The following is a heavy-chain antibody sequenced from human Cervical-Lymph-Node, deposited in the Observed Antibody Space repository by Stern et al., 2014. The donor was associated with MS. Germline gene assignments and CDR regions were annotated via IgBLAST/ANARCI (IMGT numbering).Heavy chain of an antibody. CDR1: GAPINSGGYY. CDR2: TYYNESI. D-gene: IGHD2/OR15-2a*01. CDR3: ASTSQEYFHH. V-gene: IGHV4-31*03. J-gene: IGHJ1*01. Sequence: VQLVESGPGLVKPSQTLSLTCTVSGAPINSGGYYWSWIRQHPGKGLEWIGYTYYNESIYYNPSLKSRVTISKDTSKNQFSLKLNSVTAADTAVYYCASTSQEYFHHWGQGTLVTVSS.